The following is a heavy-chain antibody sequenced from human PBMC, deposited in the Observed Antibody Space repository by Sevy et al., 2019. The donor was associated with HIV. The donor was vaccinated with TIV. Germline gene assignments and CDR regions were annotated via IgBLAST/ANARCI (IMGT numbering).Heavy chain of an antibody. CDR1: AVSITNYY. CDR3: ARDWGTPAAHYWYFDL. CDR2: IHYTGST. V-gene: IGHV4-59*01. J-gene: IGHJ2*01. Sequence: SETLSLTCTVSAVSITNYYWSWIRQPPGKGLEWIANIHYTGSTNYKPSLQSRVTISVDTSKNQFSLKLSSVTAADTGVYYCARDWGTPAAHYWYFDLWGRGTLVTVSS. D-gene: IGHD2-2*01.